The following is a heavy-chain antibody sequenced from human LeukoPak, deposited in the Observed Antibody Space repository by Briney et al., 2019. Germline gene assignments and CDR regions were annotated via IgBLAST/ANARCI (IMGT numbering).Heavy chain of an antibody. J-gene: IGHJ4*02. CDR1: GFTVSSNY. CDR3: ARDPGGPLSRQFHC. V-gene: IGHV3-66*02. CDR2: TYSGGST. Sequence: GGSLRLSCAASGFTVSSNYMSWVRQAPGKGLEWVSITYSGGSTYYADFVKGRFTISRDNSKNTLYLQMNSLRAEDTAVYYCARDPGGPLSRQFHCWGQGTLVTVSS. D-gene: IGHD2/OR15-2a*01.